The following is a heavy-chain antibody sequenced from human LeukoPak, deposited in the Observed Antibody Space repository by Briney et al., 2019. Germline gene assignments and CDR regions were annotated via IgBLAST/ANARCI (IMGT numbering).Heavy chain of an antibody. D-gene: IGHD4-23*01. CDR2: IILIFGTS. J-gene: IGHJ4*02. Sequence: SVKVSCKASGGTFSSYAISWVRQAPGQGLEWMGGIILIFGTSNYAQKFQGKVTITADKSTSTAYMELSSLTSEDTAVYYCARDYGAKRVFDYWGQGTLVTVSS. V-gene: IGHV1-69*06. CDR3: ARDYGAKRVFDY. CDR1: GGTFSSYA.